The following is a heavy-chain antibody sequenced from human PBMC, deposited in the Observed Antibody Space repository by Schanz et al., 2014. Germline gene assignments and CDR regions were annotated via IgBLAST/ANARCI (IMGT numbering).Heavy chain of an antibody. CDR2: ISPYTGNT. J-gene: IGHJ4*02. CDR3: ARGFDCWDR. V-gene: IGHV1-18*01. D-gene: IGHD3-3*01. CDR1: GGTFSSDT. Sequence: QVHLVQSGAEVKKPGSSVKVSCKASGGTFSSDTFSWVRQAPGQGLEWMGWISPYTGNTHYFDKMEGRVTMTTDTSTSTAYMELRSLRSDDTAVYYCARGFDCWDRWGQGTLVIVSS.